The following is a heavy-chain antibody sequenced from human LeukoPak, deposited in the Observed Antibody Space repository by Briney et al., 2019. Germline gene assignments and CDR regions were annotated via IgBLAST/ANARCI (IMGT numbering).Heavy chain of an antibody. CDR3: ARDERGLYYFDY. CDR2: ISYDGSNK. J-gene: IGHJ4*02. CDR1: GFTFSSYS. V-gene: IGHV3-30*03. Sequence: RSLRLSCAASGFTFSSYSMNWVRQAPGTGLEWVAVISYDGSNKYYADSVKGRFTISRDNSKNTLYLQMNSLRAEDTAVYYCARDERGLYYFDYWGQGTLVTVSS.